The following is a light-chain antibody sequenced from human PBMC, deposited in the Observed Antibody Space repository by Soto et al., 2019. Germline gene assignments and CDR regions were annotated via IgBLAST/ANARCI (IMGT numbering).Light chain of an antibody. V-gene: IGLV1-40*01. CDR1: SSNIGAGFD. J-gene: IGLJ2*01. Sequence: QSVLTQPPSVSGAPGQTVTISCTGTSSNIGAGFDVHWYQQLPGAAPKLLIYANTDRPSGVPARFSGSKSVTSASLAITGRQPEDEADYFCLSYDTSLRGVFGGGTKLTVL. CDR2: ANT. CDR3: LSYDTSLRGV.